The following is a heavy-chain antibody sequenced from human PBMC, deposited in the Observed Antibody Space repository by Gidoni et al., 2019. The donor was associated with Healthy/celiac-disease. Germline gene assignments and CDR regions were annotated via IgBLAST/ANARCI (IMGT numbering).Heavy chain of an antibody. CDR3: ARDPETMAAVAGTRVDYYYGMDV. D-gene: IGHD6-19*01. J-gene: IGHJ6*02. V-gene: IGHV3-30-3*01. Sequence: QVQLVESGGGVVQPGRSLRLSCAASGFTFSSYAMHWVRRAPGKGLEWVAVISYDGSNKYYADSVKGRFTISRDNSKNTLYLQMNSLRAEDTAVYYCARDPETMAAVAGTRVDYYYGMDVWGQGTTVTVSS. CDR1: GFTFSSYA. CDR2: ISYDGSNK.